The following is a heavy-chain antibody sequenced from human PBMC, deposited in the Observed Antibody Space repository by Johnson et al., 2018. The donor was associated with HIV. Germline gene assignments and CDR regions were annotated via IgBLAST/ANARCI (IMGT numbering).Heavy chain of an antibody. V-gene: IGHV3-30*04. CDR1: GFTFSSYA. D-gene: IGHD3-16*01. CDR2: ISYHGSNT. Sequence: QVQLVESGGNLVQPGGSLRLSCAASGFTFSSYAMHWVRQAPGKGLEWVAVISYHGSNTYYADSMRGRFTISRDNSKNTLYLQMNSLKTEDTAVYYCTRDSLMQVIRFGAFDIWGQGTMVSVSS. CDR3: TRDSLMQVIRFGAFDI. J-gene: IGHJ3*02.